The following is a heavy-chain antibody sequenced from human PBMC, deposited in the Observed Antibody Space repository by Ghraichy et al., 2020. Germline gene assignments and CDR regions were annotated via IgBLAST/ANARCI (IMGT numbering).Heavy chain of an antibody. CDR2: ISGSGGST. J-gene: IGHJ6*02. V-gene: IGHV3-23*01. CDR3: AKASWAMPSYGMDV. CDR1: GFTFSKYA. D-gene: IGHD2-2*01. Sequence: GGSLRLSCAASGFTFSKYAVNWVRQAPGKGLEWVSGISGSGGSTYHADSVKGRFTISRDNSKNTLYLQMNSLRAEDTAVYYCAKASWAMPSYGMDVWGQGTTVTVSS.